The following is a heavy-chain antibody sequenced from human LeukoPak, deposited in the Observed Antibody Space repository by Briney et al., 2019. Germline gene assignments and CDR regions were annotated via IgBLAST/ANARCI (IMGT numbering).Heavy chain of an antibody. CDR1: GFTFSSYG. D-gene: IGHD6-13*01. CDR3: AKGAGYHFDY. V-gene: IGHV3-30*02. CDR2: IRSDGSNK. Sequence: GGSLRLSCAASGFTFSSYGIHWVRQTPGKGLEWVTFIRSDGSNKYYADSVKGRFTISRDNSKNTLSLQMNSLRAEDTAVYYCAKGAGYHFDYWGQGTLVTVSS. J-gene: IGHJ4*02.